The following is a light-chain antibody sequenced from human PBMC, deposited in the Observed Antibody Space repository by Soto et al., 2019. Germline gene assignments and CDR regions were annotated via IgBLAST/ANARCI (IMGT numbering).Light chain of an antibody. Sequence: QSALTQPASVSGSPGQSITISCTGTSSDVGGYNYVSWYQQHPGKAPKLIIYEVTHRPSGVSSRFYGSRSGNTASLTISGLQAEDEDDYCKSYRGYYNRVLGNGTKVT. CDR2: EVT. CDR3: KSYRGYYNRV. J-gene: IGLJ1*01. V-gene: IGLV2-14*01. CDR1: SSDVGGYNY.